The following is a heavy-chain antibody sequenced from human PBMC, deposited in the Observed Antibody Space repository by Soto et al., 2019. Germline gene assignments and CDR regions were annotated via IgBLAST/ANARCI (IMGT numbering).Heavy chain of an antibody. CDR1: GYTFTSYG. CDR2: ISAYNGNT. Sequence: GASVKVSCKASGYTFTSYGISWVQQAPGQGLEWMGWISAYNGNTNYAQKLQGRVTMTTDTSTSTAYMELRSLRSDDTAVYYCARDSEGYCSSTSCYAVDAFDIWGQGTMVTVSS. CDR3: ARDSEGYCSSTSCYAVDAFDI. J-gene: IGHJ3*02. D-gene: IGHD2-2*01. V-gene: IGHV1-18*01.